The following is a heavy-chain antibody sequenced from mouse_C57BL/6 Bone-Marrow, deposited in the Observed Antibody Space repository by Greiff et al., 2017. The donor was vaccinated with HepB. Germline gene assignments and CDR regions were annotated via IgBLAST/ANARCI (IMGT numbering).Heavy chain of an antibody. V-gene: IGHV10-3*01. Sequence: EVQRVESGGGLVQPKGSLKLSCAASGFTFNTYAMHWVRQAPGKGLEWVACIRSKSSNYATYYADSVKDRFTISRDDSQSMLYLQMNNLKTEDTAMYYCVRERWDWYFDYWGQGTTLTVSS. CDR3: VRERWDWYFDY. J-gene: IGHJ2*01. D-gene: IGHD4-1*01. CDR1: GFTFNTYA. CDR2: IRSKSSNYAT.